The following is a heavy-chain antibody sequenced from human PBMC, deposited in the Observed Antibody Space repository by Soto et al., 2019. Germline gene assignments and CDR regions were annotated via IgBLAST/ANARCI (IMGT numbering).Heavy chain of an antibody. Sequence: ASVKVSCKASGYTFTTYAMHWVRQAPEQRLEWMGWINAANGNTKYSQKFQGRVTITRDTSASTAYMELSSLRSEDTAVYYCARSLMNTAMVTFYYFDYWGQGTLVTVSS. V-gene: IGHV1-3*01. CDR2: INAANGNT. CDR1: GYTFTTYA. D-gene: IGHD5-18*01. J-gene: IGHJ4*02. CDR3: ARSLMNTAMVTFYYFDY.